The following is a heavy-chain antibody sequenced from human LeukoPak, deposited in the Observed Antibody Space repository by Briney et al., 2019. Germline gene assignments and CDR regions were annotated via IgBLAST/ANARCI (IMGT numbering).Heavy chain of an antibody. Sequence: AGSLTLSCAASGFMFTNYAMSWVRQAPGKGLEWVSALSASGGSSYYADSMKGRFTISRDSSKNTLYLRMNGLRAEDTAVYYCARACSGGSCYLAAFDIWGHGKIVSVSS. J-gene: IGHJ3*02. V-gene: IGHV3-23*01. CDR3: ARACSGGSCYLAAFDI. CDR2: LSASGGSS. CDR1: GFMFTNYA. D-gene: IGHD2-15*01.